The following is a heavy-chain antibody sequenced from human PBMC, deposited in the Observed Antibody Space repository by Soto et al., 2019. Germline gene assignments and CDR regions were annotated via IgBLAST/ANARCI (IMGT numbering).Heavy chain of an antibody. CDR1: GGSFSDYY. V-gene: IGHV4-34*01. J-gene: IGHJ5*02. CDR3: GRVFSDSSSFFDP. Sequence: PSETLSLTCAVHGGSFSDYYWSWIRQPPGKGLEWIGEINYSGRTNYNPSLKSRVTISVDTSKNQFPLTLSSVTAADTAVYYCGRVFSDSSSFFDPSGQGTLVTVSS. D-gene: IGHD6-13*01. CDR2: INYSGRT.